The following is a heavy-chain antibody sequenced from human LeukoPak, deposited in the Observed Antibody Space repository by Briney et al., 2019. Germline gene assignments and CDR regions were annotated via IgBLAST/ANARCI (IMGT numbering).Heavy chain of an antibody. V-gene: IGHV5-51*01. CDR1: GYSFSSYW. D-gene: IGHD2-15*01. CDR2: IYPGDSDT. CDR3: ARELYCSGGSCYHFDY. Sequence: GESLKISCKGSGYSFSSYWTGWVRQMPGKGLEWMGIIYPGDSDTRYSPSFQGQVTISADESINTAYLQWSSLKASDTAMYYCARELYCSGGSCYHFDYWGQGTLVTVSS. J-gene: IGHJ4*02.